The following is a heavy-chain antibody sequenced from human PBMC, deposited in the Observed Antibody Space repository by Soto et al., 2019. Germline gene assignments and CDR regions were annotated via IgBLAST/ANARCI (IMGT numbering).Heavy chain of an antibody. CDR2: IYPGDSDT. CDR3: ARHEGHNWFSREYYYGMDV. CDR1: GYSFTSYW. Sequence: GESLKISCKGSGYSFTSYWISWVRQMPGKGLEWMGIIYPGDSDTRYSPSFQGQVTISADKSISTAYLQWSSLKASDTAMYYCARHEGHNWFSREYYYGMDVWGQGTTVTVSS. V-gene: IGHV5-51*01. D-gene: IGHD1-20*01. J-gene: IGHJ6*02.